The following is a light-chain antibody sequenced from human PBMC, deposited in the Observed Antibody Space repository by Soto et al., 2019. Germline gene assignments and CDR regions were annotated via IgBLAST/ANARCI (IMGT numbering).Light chain of an antibody. V-gene: IGLV3-1*01. CDR3: QVWDSSTLYV. CDR2: QDT. CDR1: RLGDKY. Sequence: SYELTQPPSVSVSPGQTASITCSGERLGDKYTCWYQQRPCQSPMLVIYQDTKRPSGIPERFSGSNSGNTATLTITGTQAVDEADYYCQVWDSSTLYVFGTGTKVTVL. J-gene: IGLJ1*01.